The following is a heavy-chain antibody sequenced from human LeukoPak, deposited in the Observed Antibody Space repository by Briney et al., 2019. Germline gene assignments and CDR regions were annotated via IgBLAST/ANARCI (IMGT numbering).Heavy chain of an antibody. V-gene: IGHV3-33*01. Sequence: GGSLRLSCAASGFMFINYGMHWVRQAPGKGLEWLGIIWHDGSIKYHTESVKGRFTISRDNSKNTLYLQMDSLRADDTAVYHCARDTSMRALDFWGQGTMVSVSS. CDR2: IWHDGSIK. CDR1: GFMFINYG. J-gene: IGHJ3*01. CDR3: ARDTSMRALDF. D-gene: IGHD1-26*01.